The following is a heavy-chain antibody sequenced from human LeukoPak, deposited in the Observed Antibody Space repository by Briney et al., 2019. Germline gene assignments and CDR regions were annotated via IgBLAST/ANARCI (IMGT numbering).Heavy chain of an antibody. CDR1: GGSISSYY. V-gene: IGHV4-59*08. D-gene: IGHD2-21*02. CDR3: ARHIVVVTATSDAFDI. J-gene: IGHJ3*02. Sequence: SETLSLTCTVSGGSISSYYWRWIRQPPGKGLEWIGYIYYSGSTNYNPSLKSRVTISVDTSKNQFSLKLSSVTAADTAVYYCARHIVVVTATSDAFDIWGQGTMVTVSS. CDR2: IYYSGST.